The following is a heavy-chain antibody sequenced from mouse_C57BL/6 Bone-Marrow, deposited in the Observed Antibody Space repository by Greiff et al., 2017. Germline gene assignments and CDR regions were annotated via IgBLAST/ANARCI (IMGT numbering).Heavy chain of an antibody. CDR2: INPSTGGT. D-gene: IGHD1-1*01. J-gene: IGHJ2*01. CDR1: GYSFTGYY. CDR3: ARNTTVVARGYFYY. Sequence: VQLQQPGPELVKPGASVKISCKASGYSFTGYYMNWVKQSPEKSLEWIGEINPSTGGTTYNQKFKVKATLTVDKSSSTAYMQLKSLTSDDSAVYYCARNTTVVARGYFYYWGQGTTLTVSS. V-gene: IGHV1-42*01.